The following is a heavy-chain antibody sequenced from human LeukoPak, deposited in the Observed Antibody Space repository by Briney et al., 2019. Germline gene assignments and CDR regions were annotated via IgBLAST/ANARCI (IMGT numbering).Heavy chain of an antibody. Sequence: GGSLRLSCAASRFTLSTYAMAWVRQAPGKGLEWVSTITGSGSSAYYADSVKGRFTISRDTSKNTLYLQMNSLRVEDTAVYYCAKDTSSGWYSRFDPWGQGTLATVSS. D-gene: IGHD6-19*01. CDR1: RFTLSTYA. J-gene: IGHJ5*02. CDR3: AKDTSSGWYSRFDP. CDR2: ITGSGSSA. V-gene: IGHV3-23*01.